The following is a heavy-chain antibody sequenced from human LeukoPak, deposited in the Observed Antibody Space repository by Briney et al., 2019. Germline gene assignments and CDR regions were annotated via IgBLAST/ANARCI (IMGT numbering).Heavy chain of an antibody. CDR3: ASSSIAARLVC. D-gene: IGHD6-6*01. Sequence: EASVKVSCKASGYTFTGYYMRWVRQGPGQGLEWMGWINPNSGGTNYAQKFQGRVTMTRDTSISTAYMELSRLRSDDTAVYYCASSSIAARLVCWGQGTLVTVSS. CDR2: INPNSGGT. J-gene: IGHJ4*02. V-gene: IGHV1-2*02. CDR1: GYTFTGYY.